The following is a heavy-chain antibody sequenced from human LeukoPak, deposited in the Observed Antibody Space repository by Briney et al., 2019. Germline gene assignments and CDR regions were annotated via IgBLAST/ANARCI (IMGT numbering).Heavy chain of an antibody. CDR2: VSTGSNYI. D-gene: IGHD3-3*01. V-gene: IGHV3-21*01. CDR1: GFTFSSYS. J-gene: IGHJ3*02. CDR3: ARVFRPSLTVFIIRGAFDI. Sequence: GGSLRLSCTASGFTFSSYSLNWVRQAPGKGLEWASSVSTGSNYIYYADSVKGRFTISRDNDKNSLHLQMNSLRVEDTAVYYCARVFRPSLTVFIIRGAFDIWGQGTMVTVSS.